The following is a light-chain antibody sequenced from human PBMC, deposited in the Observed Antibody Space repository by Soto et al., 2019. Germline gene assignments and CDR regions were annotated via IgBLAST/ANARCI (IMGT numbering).Light chain of an antibody. Sequence: DIPMTQSPSSLSASVGDRVTITCRASQGISNYLAWYEQKPGKVPKVLIYAASTLQSGVTSRFIGSGSGTDFTITISSLQPEALATYYCQTYNSAPLTFDGGTKAEIK. J-gene: IGKJ4*01. V-gene: IGKV1-27*01. CDR2: AAS. CDR1: QGISNY. CDR3: QTYNSAPLT.